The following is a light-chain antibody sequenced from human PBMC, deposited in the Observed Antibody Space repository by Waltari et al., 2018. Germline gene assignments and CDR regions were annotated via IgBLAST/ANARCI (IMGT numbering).Light chain of an antibody. V-gene: IGKV1-33*01. Sequence: DIQMTQSPSSLSAFVGDRVTVPCRASQDINNYLSWYQQKPGKAPKPLIYSAFSLEAGVPSRFSGSRSGTDYTLTISNLQPEDIATYYCQQYNNFPLTFGGGTKVEIK. CDR2: SAF. J-gene: IGKJ4*01. CDR3: QQYNNFPLT. CDR1: QDINNY.